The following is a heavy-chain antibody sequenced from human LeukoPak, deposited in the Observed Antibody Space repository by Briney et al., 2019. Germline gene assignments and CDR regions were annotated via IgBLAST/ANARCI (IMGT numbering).Heavy chain of an antibody. J-gene: IGHJ3*02. V-gene: IGHV1-24*01. D-gene: IGHD3-16*01. CDR2: FDPEDGET. CDR1: GYTLTELS. CDR3: ARGGRIMITFGGPSRTNDAFDI. Sequence: ASVKISCKVSGYTLTELSMHWVRQAPGKGLEWMGGFDPEDGETIYAQKFQGRVTMTRDTSTSTVYMELSSLRSEDTAVYYCARGGRIMITFGGPSRTNDAFDIWGQGTMVTVSS.